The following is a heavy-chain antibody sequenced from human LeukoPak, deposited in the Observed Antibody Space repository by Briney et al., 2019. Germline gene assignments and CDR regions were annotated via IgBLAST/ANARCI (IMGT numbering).Heavy chain of an antibody. V-gene: IGHV3-23*01. D-gene: IGHD2-2*01. CDR1: GFTFSSYA. Sequence: GGSLRLSCAASGFTFSSYAMSWVRQAPGKGLEWVSAISGSGGSTYYADSVKGRFTISRDNSKNTPYLKMNSLRAEDTAVYYCAKDQGSSPYGMDVWGQGTTVTVSS. CDR2: ISGSGGST. CDR3: AKDQGSSPYGMDV. J-gene: IGHJ6*02.